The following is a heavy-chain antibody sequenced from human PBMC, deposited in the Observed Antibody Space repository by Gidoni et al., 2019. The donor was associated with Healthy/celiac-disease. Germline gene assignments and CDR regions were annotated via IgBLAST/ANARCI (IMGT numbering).Heavy chain of an antibody. V-gene: IGHV4-59*01. J-gene: IGHJ5*02. Sequence: QVQLQESGPGLVKPSETLSLTCTVSGGSISRYYWSWIRKPPGKGLEWIGYIYYSGSTNYNPSLKSRVTISVDTSKNQFSLKLSSVTAADTAVYYCARQGYCSSTSCPGFDPWGQGTLVTVSS. CDR3: ARQGYCSSTSCPGFDP. D-gene: IGHD2-2*01. CDR1: GGSISRYY. CDR2: IYYSGST.